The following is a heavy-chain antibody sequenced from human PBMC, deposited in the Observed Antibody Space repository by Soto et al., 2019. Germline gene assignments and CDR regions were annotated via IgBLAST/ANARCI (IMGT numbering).Heavy chain of an antibody. CDR1: GGTFSSYS. J-gene: IGHJ4*02. Sequence: QVQLVQSGAEVQKPGSSVNVSCKASGGTFSSYSINWVRQAPGQGLEGMGEIIPNFGTANYAQKFQGRVTITSDESKSTAYMELSSLRSEDAAVYYCAREGGRHSGGIDYWGQGTLVTVSS. CDR2: IIPNFGTA. CDR3: AREGGRHSGGIDY. V-gene: IGHV1-69*01. D-gene: IGHD2-15*01.